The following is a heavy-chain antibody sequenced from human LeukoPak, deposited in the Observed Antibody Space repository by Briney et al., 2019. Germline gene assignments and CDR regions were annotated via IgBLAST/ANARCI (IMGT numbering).Heavy chain of an antibody. Sequence: PGGSLRLSCVASGFTFSSYWMHWVRQAPGKGLVWVSRINSDGSSTSYADSVKGRFTISRDNAKNTLYLQMNSLRAEDTAVYYCARDARGSVVVVAAYDYWGQGTLVTVSS. CDR1: GFTFSSYW. CDR3: ARDARGSVVVVAAYDY. CDR2: INSDGSST. J-gene: IGHJ4*02. D-gene: IGHD2-15*01. V-gene: IGHV3-74*01.